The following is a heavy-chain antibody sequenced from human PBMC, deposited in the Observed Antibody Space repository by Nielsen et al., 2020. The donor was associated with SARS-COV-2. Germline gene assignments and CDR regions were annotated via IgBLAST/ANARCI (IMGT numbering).Heavy chain of an antibody. D-gene: IGHD2-15*01. Sequence: SETLSLTCTVSGGSISSYYWSWIRQPPGKGLEWIGYIYYSGSTNYNPSLKSRVTISVDTSKNQFSLKLSSVTAADTAVYYCAGLAGYCSGGSCYENYYYYGMDVWGQGTTVTVSS. CDR1: GGSISSYY. CDR3: AGLAGYCSGGSCYENYYYYGMDV. J-gene: IGHJ6*02. V-gene: IGHV4-59*08. CDR2: IYYSGST.